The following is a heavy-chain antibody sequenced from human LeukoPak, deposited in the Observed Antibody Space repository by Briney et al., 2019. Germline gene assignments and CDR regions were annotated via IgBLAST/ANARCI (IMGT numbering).Heavy chain of an antibody. CDR1: GGSISSSSYY. CDR3: ARQDCTNGVCYGSDY. Sequence: RASETLSLTCTVSGGSISSSSYYWGWIRQPPGKGLEWIGSIYYSGSTYYNPSLKSRVTISVDTSKNQFSLKLSSVTAADTAVYYCARQDCTNGVCYGSDYWGQGTLVTVSS. J-gene: IGHJ4*02. D-gene: IGHD2-8*01. CDR2: IYYSGST. V-gene: IGHV4-39*07.